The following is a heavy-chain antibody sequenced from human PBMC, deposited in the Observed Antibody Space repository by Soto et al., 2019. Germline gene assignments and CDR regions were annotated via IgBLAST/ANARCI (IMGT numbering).Heavy chain of an antibody. D-gene: IGHD2-8*01. CDR2: ISGSGGST. CDR1: GFTFSSYA. Sequence: PGRSLRLSCAASGFTFSSYAMSWVLQAPGKGLEWVSAISGSGGSTYYADSVKGRFTISGDNAKNTLYLQMNNLRAEDTAVCHCARKYDSRPVPEADGVWGRGTLVTVSS. J-gene: IGHJ4*02. CDR3: ARKYDSRPVPEADGV. V-gene: IGHV3-23*01.